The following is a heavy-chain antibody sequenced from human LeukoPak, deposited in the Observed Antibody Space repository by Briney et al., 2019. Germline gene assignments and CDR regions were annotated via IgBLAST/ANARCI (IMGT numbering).Heavy chain of an antibody. CDR1: GCTITSFD. CDR3: ARRLYVGYGRDDD. D-gene: IGHD5-12*01. J-gene: IGHJ4*02. V-gene: IGHV1-8*01. CDR2: VNPNSGST. Sequence: ASVKVSCKASGCTITSFDINWVRQATGQGLEWMGWVNPNSGSTGYAQRFQGRLTLTSDTSRSTAYMELSNLRSDDTAVYYCARRLYVGYGRDDDWGQGTLVTVSS.